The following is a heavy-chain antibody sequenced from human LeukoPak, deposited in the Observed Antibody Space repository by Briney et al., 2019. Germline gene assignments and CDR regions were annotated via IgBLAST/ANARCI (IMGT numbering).Heavy chain of an antibody. V-gene: IGHV3-23*01. J-gene: IGHJ4*02. CDR2: ISGSGGST. CDR3: AKDDGEVTTNYFDY. Sequence: GGSLRLSRAASGFTFSSYAMSWVRQAPGKGLEWVSAISGSGGSTYYADSVKGRFTISRDNSKNTLYLQMNSLRAEDTAVYYCAKDDGEVTTNYFDYWGQGTLVTVSS. D-gene: IGHD4-17*01. CDR1: GFTFSSYA.